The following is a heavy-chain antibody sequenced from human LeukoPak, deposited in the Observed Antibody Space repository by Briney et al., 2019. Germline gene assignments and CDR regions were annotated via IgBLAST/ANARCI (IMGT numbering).Heavy chain of an antibody. CDR2: IYYSGST. CDR3: ATHEGSTDY. CDR1: GGSIISSSYY. V-gene: IGHV4-39*01. Sequence: PSETLSLTCTVSGGSIISSSYYWGWIRQPPGKGLEWIGSIYYSGSTNYNPSPKSRVTISVDTSKNQYSLKLSSVTAADTAVYYCATHEGSTDYWGQGTLVTVSS. J-gene: IGHJ4*02. D-gene: IGHD5/OR15-5a*01.